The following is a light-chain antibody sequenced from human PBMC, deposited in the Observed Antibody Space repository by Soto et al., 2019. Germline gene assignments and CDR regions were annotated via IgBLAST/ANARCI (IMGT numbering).Light chain of an antibody. J-gene: IGLJ1*01. CDR2: EVS. CDR3: SSYTSSSTRV. Sequence: QYALTQPASVSGSPGQSITISCTGTSSDVGGYNYVSWYQQHPGKAPKLMIDEVSNRPSGVSNRFSGSKSGNTASLTISGLQAEEEADYYCSSYTSSSTRVFGTGTKLTVL. CDR1: SSDVGGYNY. V-gene: IGLV2-14*01.